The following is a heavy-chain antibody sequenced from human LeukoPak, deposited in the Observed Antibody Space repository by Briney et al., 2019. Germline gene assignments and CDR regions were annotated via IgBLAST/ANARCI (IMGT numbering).Heavy chain of an antibody. Sequence: PGGSLRLSCAASGFTFSSYGMHWVRQAPGKGLEWVAFIRFDGSNKYYTDSVKGRFTLSRDNSKNTLYLHINSLRAEDTAVYYCVKDNPLDYWGQGTLVIVSS. J-gene: IGHJ4*02. CDR1: GFTFSSYG. CDR3: VKDNPLDY. CDR2: IRFDGSNK. D-gene: IGHD1-14*01. V-gene: IGHV3-30*02.